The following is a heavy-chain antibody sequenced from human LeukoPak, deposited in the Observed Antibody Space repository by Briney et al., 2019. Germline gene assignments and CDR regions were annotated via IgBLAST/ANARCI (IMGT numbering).Heavy chain of an antibody. CDR2: IYPGDSDT. J-gene: IGHJ2*01. CDR3: ARRSSGWNIWYFDL. Sequence: GESLKISCEGSGYSFTAYWIGWVRKMPGKGLEWMGIIYPGDSDTRYSPSFQGQVTIPADKSISTAYLQWSSLKASDTAMYYCARRSSGWNIWYFDLWGRGTLVTVSS. D-gene: IGHD6-19*01. CDR1: GYSFTAYW. V-gene: IGHV5-51*01.